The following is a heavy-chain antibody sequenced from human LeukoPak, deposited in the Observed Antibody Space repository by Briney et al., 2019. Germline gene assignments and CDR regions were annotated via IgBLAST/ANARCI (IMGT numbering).Heavy chain of an antibody. D-gene: IGHD6-19*01. CDR1: GGSFSGYY. CDR3: ARQYSSGWYKGYFQY. CDR2: INHSGST. J-gene: IGHJ1*01. Sequence: KTSETLSLTCGVNGGSFSGYYWSWIRQPPGKGLEWIGEINHSGSTNYNPSLKSRVTISVDTSKNQFSLKLSSVTAADTAVYYCARQYSSGWYKGYFQYWGQGTLVTVSS. V-gene: IGHV4-34*01.